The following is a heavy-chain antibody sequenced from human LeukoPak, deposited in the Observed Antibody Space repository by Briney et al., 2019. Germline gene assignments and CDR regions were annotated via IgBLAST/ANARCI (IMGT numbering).Heavy chain of an antibody. CDR3: ARDPPPYCSSTSCYLSASDY. J-gene: IGHJ4*02. CDR2: ISAYNGNT. Sequence: ASVKVSCKASGGTFSSYTISWVRQAPGQGLEWMGWISAYNGNTNYAQKLQGRVTMTTDTSTSTAYMELRSLRSDDTAVYYCARDPPPYCSSTSCYLSASDYWGQGTLVTVSS. D-gene: IGHD2-2*01. CDR1: GGTFSSYT. V-gene: IGHV1-18*01.